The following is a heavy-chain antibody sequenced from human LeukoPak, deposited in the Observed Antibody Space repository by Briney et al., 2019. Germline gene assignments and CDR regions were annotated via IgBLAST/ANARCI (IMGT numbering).Heavy chain of an antibody. Sequence: PGGSLRLSCAASGFTFSSYSMNWVRQAPGKGLEWVSYISSSSSTIYYADSVKGRFTISRDNAKNSLYLQMNSLRDEDTAVYYCARAKITMIVVVRSQDAFDIWGQGTMVTVSS. CDR2: ISSSSSTI. J-gene: IGHJ3*02. CDR3: ARAKITMIVVVRSQDAFDI. D-gene: IGHD3-22*01. CDR1: GFTFSSYS. V-gene: IGHV3-48*02.